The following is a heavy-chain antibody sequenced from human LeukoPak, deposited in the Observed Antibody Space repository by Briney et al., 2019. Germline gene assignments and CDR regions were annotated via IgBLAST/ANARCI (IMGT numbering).Heavy chain of an antibody. Sequence: SETLSLTCTVSGGSISSGDYYWSWIRQPPGKGREWIGYIYYSGSTYYNPSLKSRVTISVDTSKNQFSLKLSSVTAADTAVYYCAREGYLRKNWFDPWGQGTLVTVSS. CDR1: GGSISSGDYY. CDR2: IYYSGST. J-gene: IGHJ5*02. V-gene: IGHV4-30-4*08. D-gene: IGHD5-18*01. CDR3: AREGYLRKNWFDP.